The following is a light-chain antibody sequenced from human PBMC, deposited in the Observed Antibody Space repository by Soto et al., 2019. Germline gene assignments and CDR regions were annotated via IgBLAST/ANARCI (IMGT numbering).Light chain of an antibody. Sequence: DIQMTQSPSSVSASVGDRVTITCGASQGISRFLAWYQQKSGKAPKFLIYAASSLQSGVLSRFSGSGSGTDFTLTINSLQPEDFAAYYCQQTNSFPYTFGQGTNVEIK. V-gene: IGKV1-12*01. CDR3: QQTNSFPYT. J-gene: IGKJ2*01. CDR2: AAS. CDR1: QGISRF.